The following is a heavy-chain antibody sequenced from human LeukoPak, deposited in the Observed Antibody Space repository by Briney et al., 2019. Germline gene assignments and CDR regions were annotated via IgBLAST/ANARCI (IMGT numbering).Heavy chain of an antibody. CDR3: ATQYYDFWSGYYREENWFDP. Sequence: SETLSLTCTVSGGSISSYYWSWIRQPPGKGLEWIGEINHSGSTNYNPSLKSRVTISVDTSKNQFSLKLSSVTAADTAVYYCATQYYDFWSGYYREENWFDPWGQGTLVTVSS. J-gene: IGHJ5*02. V-gene: IGHV4-34*01. CDR2: INHSGST. CDR1: GGSISSYY. D-gene: IGHD3-3*01.